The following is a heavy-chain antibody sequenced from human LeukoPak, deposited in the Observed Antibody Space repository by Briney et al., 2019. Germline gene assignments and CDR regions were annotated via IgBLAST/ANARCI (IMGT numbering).Heavy chain of an antibody. CDR2: IYYSGST. V-gene: IGHV4-59*12. J-gene: IGHJ4*02. CDR1: GGSISSYY. Sequence: SETLSLTCTVSGGSISSYYWSWIRQPPGKGLEWIGYIYYSGSTNYNPSLKSRVTISVDTSKNQFSLKLSSVTAADTAVYYCARDLQLYYYFDYWGQGTLVTVSS. D-gene: IGHD5-18*01. CDR3: ARDLQLYYYFDY.